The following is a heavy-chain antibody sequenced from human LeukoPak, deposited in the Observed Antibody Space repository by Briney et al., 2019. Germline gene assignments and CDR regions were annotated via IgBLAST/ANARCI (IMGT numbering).Heavy chain of an antibody. V-gene: IGHV3-21*01. D-gene: IGHD3-16*02. CDR1: GFTFSSYS. Sequence: GGSLRLSCAASGFTFSSYSMNWVRQAPGKGLEWVSSISSSSSYIYYADSVKGRFTISRDNAKSSLYLQMNSLRDEDTAVYYCARGGELSLSPPVWGKGTTVTVSS. CDR3: ARGGELSLSPPV. CDR2: ISSSSSYI. J-gene: IGHJ6*04.